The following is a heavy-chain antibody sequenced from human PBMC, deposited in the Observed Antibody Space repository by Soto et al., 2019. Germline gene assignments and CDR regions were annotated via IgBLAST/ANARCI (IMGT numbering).Heavy chain of an antibody. CDR3: ARDGYCSGGSCYSVPVFDY. CDR1: GFTFSSYG. CDR2: IWYDGSNK. Sequence: QTGGSLRLSCAASGFTFSSYGMHWVRQAPGKGLEWVAVIWYDGSNKYYAVFVKGRFTISRDNSKNTLYLQMNSLRAEDTAVYYCARDGYCSGGSCYSVPVFDYWGQGTLVTVSA. V-gene: IGHV3-33*01. D-gene: IGHD2-15*01. J-gene: IGHJ4*02.